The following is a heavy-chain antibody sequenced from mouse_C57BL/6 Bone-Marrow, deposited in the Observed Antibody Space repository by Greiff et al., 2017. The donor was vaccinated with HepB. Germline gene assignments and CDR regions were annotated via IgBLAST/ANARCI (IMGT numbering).Heavy chain of an antibody. Sequence: EVQLVESGGDLVKPGGSLKLSCAASGFTFSSYGMSWVRQTPDKRLEWVATISSGGSYTYYPDSVKGRFTISRDNAKNTLYLQMSSLKSEDTAMYYCARLRRFAYWGQGTLVTVSA. CDR1: GFTFSSYG. V-gene: IGHV5-6*01. CDR2: ISSGGSYT. J-gene: IGHJ3*01. CDR3: ARLRRFAY.